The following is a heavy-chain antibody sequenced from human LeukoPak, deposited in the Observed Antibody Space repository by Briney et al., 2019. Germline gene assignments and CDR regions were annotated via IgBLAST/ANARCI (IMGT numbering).Heavy chain of an antibody. J-gene: IGHJ4*02. CDR2: ISGDGGST. CDR1: GFTFDDYA. V-gene: IGHV3-43*02. CDR3: AKDHFRGYSYGGRGFDY. D-gene: IGHD5-18*01. Sequence: GGSLRLSCAASGFTFDDYAMHWVRHAPGKGLEWVSLISGDGGSTYYADSVKGRFTISRDNSKNSLYLQMNSLRTGDTALYYCAKDHFRGYSYGGRGFDYWGQGTLVTVSS.